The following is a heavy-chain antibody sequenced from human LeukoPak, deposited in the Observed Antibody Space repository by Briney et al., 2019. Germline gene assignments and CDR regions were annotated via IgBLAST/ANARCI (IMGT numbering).Heavy chain of an antibody. CDR1: GFTFSSYE. CDR2: ISSSWSSI. D-gene: IGHD6-6*01. V-gene: IGHV3-48*03. J-gene: IGHJ4*02. Sequence: GSLRLPCAASGFTFSSYEMNWVRQAPGKGLEWGSYISSSWSSIFYADSVKGRFTISRDNAKNSLYLQMNSLRAEDTAVYYCARLYSSSSGLRASDYWGQGTLVTVSS. CDR3: ARLYSSSSGLRASDY.